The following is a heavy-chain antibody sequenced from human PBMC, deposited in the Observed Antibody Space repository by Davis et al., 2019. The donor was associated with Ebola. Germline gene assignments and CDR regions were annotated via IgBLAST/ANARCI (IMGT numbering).Heavy chain of an antibody. J-gene: IGHJ4*02. CDR2: ISGSGGST. V-gene: IGHV3-23*01. D-gene: IGHD5-24*01. CDR3: ASRRDGYNLRWDY. CDR1: GFTFGDYA. Sequence: PGGSLRLSCTASGFTFGDYAMSWFRQAPGKGLEWVSGISGSGGSTYYADSVKGRFTISRDNSKNTLYLQMNSLRAEDTAVYYCASRRDGYNLRWDYWGQGTLVTVSS.